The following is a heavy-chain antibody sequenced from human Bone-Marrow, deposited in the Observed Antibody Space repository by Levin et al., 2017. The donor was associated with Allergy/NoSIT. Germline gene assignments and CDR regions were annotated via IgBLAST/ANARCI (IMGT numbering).Heavy chain of an antibody. D-gene: IGHD3-22*01. J-gene: IGHJ4*02. Sequence: GGSLRLSCAASGFTFSSYSMNWVRQAPGKGLEWVSSISSSSSYIYYADSVKGRFTISRDNAKNSLYLQMNSLRAEDTAVYYCARLVPHYYDSSGLDYWGQGTLVTVSS. CDR1: GFTFSSYS. V-gene: IGHV3-21*01. CDR2: ISSSSSYI. CDR3: ARLVPHYYDSSGLDY.